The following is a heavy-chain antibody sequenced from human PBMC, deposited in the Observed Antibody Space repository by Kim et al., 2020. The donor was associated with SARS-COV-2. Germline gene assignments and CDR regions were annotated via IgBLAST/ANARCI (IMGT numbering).Heavy chain of an antibody. CDR2: IWFGKKSE. J-gene: IGHJ3*01. D-gene: IGHD6-6*01. CDR3: ARALEYSTSDAFDV. V-gene: IGHV3-33*03. CDR1: GFIFSSFG. Sequence: GRSLRLSCAASGFIFSSFGMHWVRQAPGKGLEWVAVIWFGKKSEYYADSVKGRFTISRDNSKNMVYLQMNSLRAEDTAVYYCARALEYSTSDAFDVWGQGTMVTVSS.